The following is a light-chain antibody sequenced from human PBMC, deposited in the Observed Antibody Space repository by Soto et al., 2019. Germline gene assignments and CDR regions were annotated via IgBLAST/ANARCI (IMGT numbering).Light chain of an antibody. CDR2: AAS. V-gene: IGKV1-9*01. Sequence: DIQLTQSPSFLSASVGDRVTITCRASQGISSYLAWYQQKPGKAPKLLIYAASTLQSGVPSRFSGSGSGTEFTLTISSLQPDDFATYFCQQSYNSPPITFGGGT. CDR1: QGISSY. CDR3: QQSYNSPPIT. J-gene: IGKJ4*01.